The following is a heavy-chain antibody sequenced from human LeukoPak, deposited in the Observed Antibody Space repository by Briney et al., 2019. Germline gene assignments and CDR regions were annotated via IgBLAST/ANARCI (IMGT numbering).Heavy chain of an antibody. V-gene: IGHV3-7*03. CDR2: IKEDGSET. CDR1: GLNFNSRW. CDR3: ARDGGWWRFDF. J-gene: IGHJ4*02. D-gene: IGHD2-8*02. Sequence: GGSLRLSCVVSGLNFNSRWMDWVRRAPGQGLEWVASIKEDGSETHYVDSVRGRFTISRDNDKNSLYLQMNNLRAEDTAMYYCARDGGWWRFDFWGQGALVTVSS.